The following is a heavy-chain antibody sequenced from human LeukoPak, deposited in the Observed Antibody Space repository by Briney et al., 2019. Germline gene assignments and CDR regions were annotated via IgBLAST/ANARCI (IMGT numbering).Heavy chain of an antibody. D-gene: IGHD1-26*01. CDR1: GFTFSSYA. CDR2: ISYDGSNK. Sequence: GGSLRLSCAASGFTFSSYAMHWVRQAPGKGLEWVAVISYDGSNKYYADSVKGRFTISRDNSKNTLYLQVNSLRTEDTAVYYCAKDSGTYWVDYYYMDVWGKGTTVTVSS. CDR3: AKDSGTYWVDYYYMDV. J-gene: IGHJ6*03. V-gene: IGHV3-30-3*01.